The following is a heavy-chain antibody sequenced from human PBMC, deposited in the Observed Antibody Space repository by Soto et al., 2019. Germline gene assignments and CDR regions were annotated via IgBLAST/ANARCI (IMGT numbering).Heavy chain of an antibody. CDR3: ARVKGSYSSSSLDY. CDR1: GFTFSSYG. J-gene: IGHJ4*02. CDR2: IWYDGSNK. Sequence: SLRLSCAASGFTFSSYGMHWVRQAPGKGLEWVAVIWYDGSNKYYADSVKGRFTISRDNSKNTLYLQMNSLRAEDTAVYYCARVKGSYSSSSLDYWGQGALVTVSS. V-gene: IGHV3-33*01. D-gene: IGHD6-6*01.